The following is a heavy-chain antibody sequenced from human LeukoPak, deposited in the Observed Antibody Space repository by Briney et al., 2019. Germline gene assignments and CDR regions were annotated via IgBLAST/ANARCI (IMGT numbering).Heavy chain of an antibody. D-gene: IGHD3-10*01. V-gene: IGHV3-15*01. CDR3: SSSGGLGSYWLFDD. J-gene: IGHJ4*02. CDR1: GFTFSNAW. CDR2: VKSKTAGGTS. Sequence: GGSLRLSCAASGFTFSNAWMNWVRQAPGKGLEWVGRVKSKTAGGTSDYAAPVKGRFTISRDDSKNTLYLQMNSLKTEDTAVYYCSSSGGLGSYWLFDDWGQGTLVTVSS.